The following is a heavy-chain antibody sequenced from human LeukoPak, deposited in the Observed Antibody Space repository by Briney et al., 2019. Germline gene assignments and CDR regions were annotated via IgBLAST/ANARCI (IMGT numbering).Heavy chain of an antibody. CDR1: GFTFSTYA. Sequence: GGSLRLSCAASGFTFSTYAIHWVRQAPGKGLEWVAVIWFDGSEQYYADSVKGRFIISRDNSKSTSNLQLNSLRAEDTAVYYCAREGDSRWGELSPWGQGTLVTVYS. CDR2: IWFDGSEQ. D-gene: IGHD3-16*02. V-gene: IGHV3-33*01. J-gene: IGHJ1*01. CDR3: AREGDSRWGELSP.